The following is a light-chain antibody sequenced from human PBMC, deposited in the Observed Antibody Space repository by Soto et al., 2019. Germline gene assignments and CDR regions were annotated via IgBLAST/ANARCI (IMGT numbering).Light chain of an antibody. CDR3: AAWDDSRGL. V-gene: IGLV2-14*01. CDR1: SSDVGGYNY. Sequence: QSALTQPASVSGSPGQSITISCTGTSSDVGGYNYVSWYQQHPGKAPKLMIYEVSNRPSGVSNRFSGSKSGNTASLTISGLQAEDEADYYCAAWDDSRGLFGTGTKVTVL. J-gene: IGLJ1*01. CDR2: EVS.